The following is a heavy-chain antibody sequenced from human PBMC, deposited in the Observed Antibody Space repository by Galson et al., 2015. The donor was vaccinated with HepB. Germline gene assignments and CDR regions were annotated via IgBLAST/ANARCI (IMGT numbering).Heavy chain of an antibody. CDR3: VRGSREAHY. Sequence: SLRLSCAASGFPFRSHGMHWVRQAPGKGLEWVALISYDGRNQYYIDSVKGRFTISRDNSKNTLYLQMNSLRTEDTALYYCVRGSREAHYWGQGTLVTVSS. V-gene: IGHV3-30*03. CDR2: ISYDGRNQ. J-gene: IGHJ4*02. CDR1: GFPFRSHG. D-gene: IGHD1-26*01.